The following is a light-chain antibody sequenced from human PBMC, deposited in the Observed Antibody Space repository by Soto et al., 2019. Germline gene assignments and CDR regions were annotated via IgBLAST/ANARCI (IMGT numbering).Light chain of an antibody. CDR3: QQYGSSPPT. Sequence: EIVLTQSPGTLSLSPGERATLSCKASQSVSSSYLAWYQQKPGQAPRLLIYGASSRATGIPDRFSGSGSGTYFPLTISRLEPEDFAVYYCQQYGSSPPTFGQGTKVEIK. CDR2: GAS. J-gene: IGKJ1*01. V-gene: IGKV3-20*01. CDR1: QSVSSSY.